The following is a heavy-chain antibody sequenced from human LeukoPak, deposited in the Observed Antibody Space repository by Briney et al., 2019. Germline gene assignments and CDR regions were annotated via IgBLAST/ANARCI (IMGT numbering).Heavy chain of an antibody. CDR2: INPNSGGT. D-gene: IGHD3-10*01. CDR1: GYTFTGYY. V-gene: IGHV1-2*04. J-gene: IGHJ6*02. CDR3: ARGHYGSGSSYYYYGMDV. Sequence: ASVKVSCKASGYTFTGYYMHWVRQAPGQGLEWMGWINPNSGGTNYAQKFQGWVTMTRDTSISTAYMELSRLRSDDTAVYYCARGHYGSGSSYYYYGMDVWGQGTTVTVSS.